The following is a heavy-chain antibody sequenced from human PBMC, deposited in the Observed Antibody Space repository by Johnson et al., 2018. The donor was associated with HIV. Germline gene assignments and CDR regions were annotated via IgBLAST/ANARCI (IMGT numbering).Heavy chain of an antibody. J-gene: IGHJ3*02. CDR1: GFTFSDCY. V-gene: IGHV3-11*04. Sequence: HVQLVESGGGLVQPGGSLRLSCAASGFTFSDCYMSWLRQAPGKGLEWVSYIRSGGRTIYYADSVKGRFAISRDNAKNSLYLQMNSLRAEDTAVYYCARDGAEEAAVGVVAFDIWGQGTMVTVSS. CDR2: IRSGGRTI. D-gene: IGHD4/OR15-4a*01. CDR3: ARDGAEEAAVGVVAFDI.